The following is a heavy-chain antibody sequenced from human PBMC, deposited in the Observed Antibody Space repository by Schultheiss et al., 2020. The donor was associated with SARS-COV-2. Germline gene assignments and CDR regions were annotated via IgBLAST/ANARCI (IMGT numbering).Heavy chain of an antibody. CDR1: GFTFSDYY. Sequence: GESLKISCAASGFTFSDYYMSWIRQAPGKGLEWVSAISGSGGSTYYGDSVKGRFTISRDNSKNTLYLQMNSLRAEDTAVYYCAREGGWFDPWGQGTLVTVSS. CDR3: AREGGWFDP. CDR2: ISGSGGST. J-gene: IGHJ5*02. D-gene: IGHD3-16*01. V-gene: IGHV3-23*01.